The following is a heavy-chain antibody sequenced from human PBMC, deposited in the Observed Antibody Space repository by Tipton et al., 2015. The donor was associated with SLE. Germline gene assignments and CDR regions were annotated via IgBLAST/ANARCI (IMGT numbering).Heavy chain of an antibody. CDR2: INHSGST. J-gene: IGHJ4*02. CDR1: GGSFSGYY. Sequence: TLSLTCAVYGGSFSGYYWSWIRQPPGKGLEWIGEINHSGSTNYNPPLKSRVTISVDTSKNQFSLKLSSVTAADTAVYYCAGATYYYDRSGYYYPFDYWGQGTLVTVSS. V-gene: IGHV4-34*01. D-gene: IGHD3-22*01. CDR3: AGATYYYDRSGYYYPFDY.